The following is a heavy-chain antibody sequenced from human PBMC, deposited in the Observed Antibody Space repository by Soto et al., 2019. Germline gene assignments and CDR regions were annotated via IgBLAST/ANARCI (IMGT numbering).Heavy chain of an antibody. D-gene: IGHD4-17*01. Sequence: GGSLRLSCAVSGFTFTSYAMYWVRQAPGKGLEWVSGISGSGGSANYADSAKGRFTISRDYSNTLYLQMNGLRAEDTAVYYCAKGHGDWRNNYLDFWGQGTLVTVSS. CDR3: AKGHGDWRNNYLDF. J-gene: IGHJ4*02. CDR1: GFTFTSYA. V-gene: IGHV3-23*01. CDR2: ISGSGGSA.